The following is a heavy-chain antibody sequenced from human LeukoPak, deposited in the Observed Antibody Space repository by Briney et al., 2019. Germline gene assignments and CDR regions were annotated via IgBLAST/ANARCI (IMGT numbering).Heavy chain of an antibody. D-gene: IGHD1-26*01. CDR3: ATMSGGSYFDY. CDR2: ISSSSSTI. CDR1: GFTFSSYS. Sequence: HPGGSLRLSCAASGFTFSSYSMNWVRQAPGKGLEWVSYISSSSSTIYYADSVKGRFTISRDNAKNSLYLQMNSLRAEDTAVYYCATMSGGSYFDYWGQGTLVTVSS. J-gene: IGHJ4*02. V-gene: IGHV3-48*04.